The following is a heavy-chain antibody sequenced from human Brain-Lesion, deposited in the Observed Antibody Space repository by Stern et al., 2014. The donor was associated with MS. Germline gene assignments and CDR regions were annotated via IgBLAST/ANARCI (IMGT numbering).Heavy chain of an antibody. D-gene: IGHD3-22*01. Sequence: VQLEESGGGVVQPGRSLRLSCAASGFTFRNYGMHWVRQAPGQGLEWAAVISYDGSNKYYADSVKGRFTISRDNSKNTLYLQMHSLRTEDTAVYYCAKGRFPYYYDTSGYYAPLDYWGQGTLGTVSS. CDR2: ISYDGSNK. J-gene: IGHJ4*02. CDR3: AKGRFPYYYDTSGYYAPLDY. CDR1: GFTFRNYG. V-gene: IGHV3-30*18.